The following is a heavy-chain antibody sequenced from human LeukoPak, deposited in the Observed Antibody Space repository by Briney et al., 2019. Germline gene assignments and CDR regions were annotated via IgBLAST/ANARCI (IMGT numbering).Heavy chain of an antibody. J-gene: IGHJ3*02. D-gene: IGHD3-22*01. V-gene: IGHV3-23*01. CDR3: AKSLSNYYDSSGYYPDAFDI. Sequence: PGGSLRLSCAASGFTFSSYAMSWVRQAPGKGLEWVSAISGSGGSTYYADSVKGRFTISRDNSENTLYLQMNSLRAEDTAVYYCAKSLSNYYDSSGYYPDAFDIWGQGTMVTVSS. CDR1: GFTFSSYA. CDR2: ISGSGGST.